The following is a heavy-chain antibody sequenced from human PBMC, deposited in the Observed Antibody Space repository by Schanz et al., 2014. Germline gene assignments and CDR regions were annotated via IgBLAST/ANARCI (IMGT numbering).Heavy chain of an antibody. J-gene: IGHJ4*02. Sequence: EVQLLESGGGLVQSGGSLRLSCAAPGFTFRTYGMGWVRQVPGKGLEWVSIISSGGGSTYYADSVKGRFTISRDNAKNTMYLQMNSLRAKDTAVYYCSRGRVQYSSGWYSDSWGQGTLVTVSS. CDR1: GFTFRTYG. CDR3: SRGRVQYSSGWYSDS. V-gene: IGHV3-23*01. CDR2: ISSGGGST. D-gene: IGHD6-19*01.